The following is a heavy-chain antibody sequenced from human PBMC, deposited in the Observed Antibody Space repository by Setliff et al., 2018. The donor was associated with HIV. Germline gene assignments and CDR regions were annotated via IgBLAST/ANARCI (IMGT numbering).Heavy chain of an antibody. CDR3: ARDSITGTTPAFDY. Sequence: SETLSLTCTVSGYSISSGYYWGWIRQPPGKGLEWIGSIYHSGSTYYHPSLKSRVTISVDTSKNQFSLKLSSVTAADTAVYYCARDSITGTTPAFDYWGQGTLVTVSS. CDR2: IYHSGST. D-gene: IGHD1-20*01. J-gene: IGHJ4*02. V-gene: IGHV4-38-2*02. CDR1: GYSISSGYY.